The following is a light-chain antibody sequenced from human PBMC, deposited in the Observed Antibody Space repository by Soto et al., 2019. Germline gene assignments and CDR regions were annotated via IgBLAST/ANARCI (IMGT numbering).Light chain of an antibody. CDR1: QSISSW. V-gene: IGKV1-5*03. CDR3: QQCNSYPFT. J-gene: IGKJ3*01. CDR2: KAS. Sequence: DIQMTQSPSTLSASVGDRVTITCRASQSISSWLAWYQQKPGKAPKLLIYKASILESGVPSRFSGSASGTEFTLAISSLQPDDFATYYCQQCNSYPFTFGPGTTVDFK.